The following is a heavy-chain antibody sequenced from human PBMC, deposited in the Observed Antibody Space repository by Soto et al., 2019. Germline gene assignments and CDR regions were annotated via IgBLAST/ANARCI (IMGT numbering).Heavy chain of an antibody. CDR1: GLAFSGSA. J-gene: IGHJ3*01. V-gene: IGHV3-73*01. D-gene: IGHD3-3*01. CDR3: TRLGGWDAFDF. CDR2: IRSKANSYTT. Sequence: EVQLVESGGGLVQPGGSLKLSCAASGLAFSGSAMHWVRQASGRGLEWIGRIRSKANSYTTAYAASLKGRFTVSRDDSKNTAYLHVSSLKTEDTAVYYCTRLGGWDAFDFWGQGTMVTVSS.